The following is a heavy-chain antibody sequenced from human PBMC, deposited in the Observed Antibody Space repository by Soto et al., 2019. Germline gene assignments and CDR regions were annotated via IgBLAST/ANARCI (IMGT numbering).Heavy chain of an antibody. Sequence: QVQLVESGGGVVQPGGSLRLSCAASGFTFSGCGMHWVRQAPGKGLEWVAVTSHDGSNKDYADSVKGRFTISRDNSKTTLYLQMNSLRPEDAAVYYCAKDVYERRDGYSWADYYYAMDVWGQGTTVTVSS. CDR3: AKDVYERRDGYSWADYYYAMDV. D-gene: IGHD5-18*01. J-gene: IGHJ6*02. V-gene: IGHV3-30*18. CDR1: GFTFSGCG. CDR2: TSHDGSNK.